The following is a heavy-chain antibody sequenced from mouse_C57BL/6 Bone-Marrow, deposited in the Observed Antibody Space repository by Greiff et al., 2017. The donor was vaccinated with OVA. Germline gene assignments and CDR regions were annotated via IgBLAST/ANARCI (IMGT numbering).Heavy chain of an antibody. V-gene: IGHV1-85*01. Sequence: SGPELVKPGASVKLSCKASGYTFTSYDINWVKQRPGQGLEWIGWIYPRDGSTKYNEKFKSKATLTVDTSSSTAYMELHSLTSEDSAVYFCASYSNFAWFAYWGQGTLVTVSA. J-gene: IGHJ3*01. CDR3: ASYSNFAWFAY. CDR1: GYTFTSYD. D-gene: IGHD2-5*01. CDR2: IYPRDGST.